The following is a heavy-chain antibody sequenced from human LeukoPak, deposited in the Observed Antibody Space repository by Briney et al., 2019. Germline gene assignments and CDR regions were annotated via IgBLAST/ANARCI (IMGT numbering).Heavy chain of an antibody. CDR3: ARVVVAATHHDAFDI. CDR1: GVSISSYY. V-gene: IGHV4-4*07. CDR2: IYTSGST. D-gene: IGHD2-15*01. Sequence: SETLSLTCTVSGVSISSYYWSWIRQPAGKGLEWIGRIYTSGSTNYNPSLKSRDTMSVDTSKNQFSLKLSSVTAADTAVYYCARVVVAATHHDAFDIWGQGTMVTVSS. J-gene: IGHJ3*02.